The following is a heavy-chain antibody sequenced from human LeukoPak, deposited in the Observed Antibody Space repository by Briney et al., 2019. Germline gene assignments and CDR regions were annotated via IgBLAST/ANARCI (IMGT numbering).Heavy chain of an antibody. CDR2: IYYTGST. V-gene: IGHV4-59*02. J-gene: IGHJ4*02. CDR1: GGSVSDYY. D-gene: IGHD4-17*01. CDR3: ARLSTVTTSFDY. Sequence: SETLSLTCTISGGSVSDYYWSWIRQSPGKGLEWIGYIYYTGSTTYNPSLKSRVTMSADTSKNQFSLKLSSVTAADTAVYYCARLSTVTTSFDYWGQGTLVTVSS.